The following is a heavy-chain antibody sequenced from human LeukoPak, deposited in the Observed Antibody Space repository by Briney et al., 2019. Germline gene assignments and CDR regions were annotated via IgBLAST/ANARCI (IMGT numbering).Heavy chain of an antibody. CDR2: IYYTGST. J-gene: IGHJ4*02. D-gene: IGHD1-20*01. Sequence: PSETLSLTRTVSGGSISSSSYYWGWIRQPPGKGLEWIGSIYYTGSTYYNPSLKSRVTISVDTSKNQFSLKLSSVTAADTAVYYCARINWNELDYWGQGTLVTVSS. CDR1: GGSISSSSYY. V-gene: IGHV4-39*01. CDR3: ARINWNELDY.